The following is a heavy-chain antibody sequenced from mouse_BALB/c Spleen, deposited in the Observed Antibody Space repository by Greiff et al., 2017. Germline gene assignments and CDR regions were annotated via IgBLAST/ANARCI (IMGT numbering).Heavy chain of an antibody. D-gene: IGHD2-4*01. CDR3: TRGGDYDGFDY. J-gene: IGHJ2*01. CDR2: IRFNSNNYAT. CDR1: GFTFTNYW. Sequence: DVLLVESGGGLVQPGGSMKLSCVASGFTFTNYWMHWVRQSPEKGLEWVGEIRFNSNNYATHYAVSVKGRFTISRDDAKSSVYLQMNNLRAEDSGIYYCTRGGDYDGFDYWGQGTTLTVSS. V-gene: IGHV6-6*02.